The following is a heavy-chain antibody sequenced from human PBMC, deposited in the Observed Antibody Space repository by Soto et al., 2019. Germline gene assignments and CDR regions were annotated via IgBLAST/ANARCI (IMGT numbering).Heavy chain of an antibody. CDR2: ISYDGSNK. V-gene: IGHV3-30*04. D-gene: IGHD5-12*01. CDR1: GFTFSSYA. J-gene: IGHJ4*02. Sequence: GGSLRLSCAASGFTFSSYAMHWVRRAPGKGLEWVAVISYDGSNKYYADSVKGRFTISRDNSKNTLYLQMNSLRAEDTAVYYCARDLEMATIFDYWGQGTLVTVSS. CDR3: ARDLEMATIFDY.